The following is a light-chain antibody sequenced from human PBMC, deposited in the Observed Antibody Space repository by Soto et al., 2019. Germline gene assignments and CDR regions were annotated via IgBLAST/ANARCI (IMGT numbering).Light chain of an antibody. Sequence: QSALTQPASVSGSPGQSITISCTGTSSDVGDYNYVSWYQHHPGKAPKLMIYDVNNRPSGVSNRFSGSKSGNTASLTISGLQAGDEADYYCNSYTSSSTMVFGGGTKLTVL. V-gene: IGLV2-14*01. J-gene: IGLJ2*01. CDR1: SSDVGDYNY. CDR3: NSYTSSSTMV. CDR2: DVN.